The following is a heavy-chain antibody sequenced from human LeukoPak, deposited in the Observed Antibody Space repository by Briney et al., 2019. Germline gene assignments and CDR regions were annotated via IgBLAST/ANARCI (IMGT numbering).Heavy chain of an antibody. CDR1: GFTFSDYH. J-gene: IGHJ4*02. D-gene: IGHD6-19*01. Sequence: GGSLRLSCAASGFTFSDYHMSWIRQAPGKGLEWVSYISSSGGTISYADSVKGRFTISRDNAKNSLYLQMNSLRAEDTAVYYCARGPVSSSGFFAYWGQGALVTVSS. V-gene: IGHV3-11*01. CDR2: ISSSGGTI. CDR3: ARGPVSSSGFFAY.